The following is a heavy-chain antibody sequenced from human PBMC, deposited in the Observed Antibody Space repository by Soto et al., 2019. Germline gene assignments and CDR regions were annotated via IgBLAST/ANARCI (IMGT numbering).Heavy chain of an antibody. CDR2: IRSKAYGGTT. CDR3: TRDLFPGYDFWSGYQNKPYYFDY. J-gene: IGHJ4*02. Sequence: GGSLRLSCTASGFTFGDYAMSWFRQAPGKGLEWVGFIRSKAYGGTTEYAASVKGRFTISRDDSKSIAYLQMNSLKTEDTAVYYCTRDLFPGYDFWSGYQNKPYYFDYWGQGTLVTVSS. D-gene: IGHD3-3*01. CDR1: GFTFGDYA. V-gene: IGHV3-49*03.